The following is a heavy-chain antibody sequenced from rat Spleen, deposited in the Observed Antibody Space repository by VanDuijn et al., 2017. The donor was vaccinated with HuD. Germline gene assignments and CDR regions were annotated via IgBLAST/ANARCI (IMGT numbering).Heavy chain of an antibody. V-gene: IGHV2-1*01. D-gene: IGHD2-1*01. CDR2: IWGDGTT. CDR1: GFLLTDNS. Sequence: QVQLKESGPGLVPPSQTLSLACTVSGFLLTDNSVHWLRQPPGRGLEWMGGIWGDGTTDYSSALKSRLSISRDTSKSQVFLKISSLQTEDTATYYCAREIPKGFYFDYWGQGVMVTVSS. J-gene: IGHJ2*01. CDR3: AREIPKGFYFDY.